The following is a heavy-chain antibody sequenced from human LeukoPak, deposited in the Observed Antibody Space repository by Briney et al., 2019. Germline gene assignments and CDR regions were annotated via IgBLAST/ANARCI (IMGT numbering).Heavy chain of an antibody. CDR2: IGTAGDP. V-gene: IGHV3-13*05. D-gene: IGHD2-2*01. Sequence: GGSLRLSCAASGFTFSNYAMKWVRQAPGKGLEWVSAIGTAGDPYYPGSVKGRFTISRENAKNSLYLQMNSLRAGDTAVYYCARGCSSTSCYEAFDIWGQGTMVTVSS. CDR3: ARGCSSTSCYEAFDI. CDR1: GFTFSNYA. J-gene: IGHJ3*02.